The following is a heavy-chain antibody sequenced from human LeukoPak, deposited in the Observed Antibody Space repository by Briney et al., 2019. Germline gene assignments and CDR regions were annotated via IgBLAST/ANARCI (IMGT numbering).Heavy chain of an antibody. CDR1: GGXISTYY. CDR3: ARGWRLDV. V-gene: IGHV4-4*07. Sequence: SETLSLTCTVSGGXISTYYCSWIRQSAGKGLEWIGRIYTSGSNNYNPSLKSRVTMSVDTSKNQFSLKLTSVTAADTAVYYCARGWRLDVWGQGTTVTVSS. J-gene: IGHJ6*02. CDR2: IYTSGSN. D-gene: IGHD5-24*01.